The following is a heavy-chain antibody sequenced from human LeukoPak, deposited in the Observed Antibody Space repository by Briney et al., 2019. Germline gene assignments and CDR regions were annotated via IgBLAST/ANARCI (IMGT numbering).Heavy chain of an antibody. CDR1: GGSVSGGSYY. CDR3: ARVRPGVAATFYDY. V-gene: IGHV4-61*01. D-gene: IGHD2-15*01. CDR2: IYYSGST. Sequence: SETLSLTCTASGGSVSGGSYYWSWIRQPPGKGLEWIGYIYYSGSTNYNPSLKSRVTISVDTSKNQFSLKLSSVTAADTAVYYCARVRPGVAATFYDYWGQGTLVTVSS. J-gene: IGHJ4*02.